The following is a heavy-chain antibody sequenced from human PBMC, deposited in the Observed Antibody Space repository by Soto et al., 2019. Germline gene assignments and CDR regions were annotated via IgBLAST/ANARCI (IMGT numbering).Heavy chain of an antibody. J-gene: IGHJ4*02. CDR2: IYYTGST. CDR3: ARERAVAGSFDF. CDR1: GGSISSYY. D-gene: IGHD6-19*01. V-gene: IGHV4-59*12. Sequence: SETLSLTCTVSGGSISSYYWSWIRQPPGKGLEWIGYIYYTGSTDNNPSLKSRVTISVDTSKNQFSLKLSSVTAADTAVYYCARERAVAGSFDFWGQGTLVTVSS.